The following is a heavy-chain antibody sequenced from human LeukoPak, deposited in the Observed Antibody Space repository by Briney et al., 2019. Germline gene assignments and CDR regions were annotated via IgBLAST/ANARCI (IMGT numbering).Heavy chain of an antibody. CDR1: GYSISSSNW. V-gene: IGHV4-28*01. J-gene: IGHJ6*02. D-gene: IGHD3-10*01. Sequence: SETLSLTCAVSGYSISSSNWWGWIRQPPGKGLEWIAYSYYTGSTYYNPSLKSRVTMSVDTSKNQFSLRVNSVTAADTAVYYCARINYYGSGTYYASIDYGLDVWGPGTTVIVSS. CDR3: ARINYYGSGTYYASIDYGLDV. CDR2: SYYTGST.